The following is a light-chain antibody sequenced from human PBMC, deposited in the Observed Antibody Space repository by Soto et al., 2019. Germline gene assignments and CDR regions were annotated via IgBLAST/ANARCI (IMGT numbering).Light chain of an antibody. CDR3: CSYAGSSTWV. CDR1: SSDVGNYNL. V-gene: IGLV2-23*02. CDR2: EVS. Sequence: QSALTQPASVSGSPGQSITISCTGASSDVGNYNLVSWYQQSPGKAPKLMIYEVSERPSGVSDRFSGSKSGNTASLTISGLQAEDEADYYCCSYAGSSTWVFGGGTKVIVL. J-gene: IGLJ3*02.